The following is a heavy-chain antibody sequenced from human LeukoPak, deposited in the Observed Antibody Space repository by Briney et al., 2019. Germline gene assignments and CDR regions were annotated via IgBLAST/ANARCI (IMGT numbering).Heavy chain of an antibody. CDR2: INPNSGNT. V-gene: IGHV1-8*03. D-gene: IGHD3-22*01. Sequence: ASVKVSCKASGYTFSSYDINWVRQATGQGLEWMGWINPNSGNTGYAQKFQGRVTITRNTSISTAYMELSSLRSEDTAVYYCARMYYYDSSGPNWFDPWGQGTLVTVSS. J-gene: IGHJ5*02. CDR3: ARMYYYDSSGPNWFDP. CDR1: GYTFSSYD.